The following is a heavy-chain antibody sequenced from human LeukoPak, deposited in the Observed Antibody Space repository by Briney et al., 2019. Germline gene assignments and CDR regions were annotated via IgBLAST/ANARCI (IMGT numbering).Heavy chain of an antibody. D-gene: IGHD3-10*01. CDR3: AREVVRREYDY. CDR2: ISSSGSTI. J-gene: IGHJ4*02. Sequence: GGSLRLSCAASGFTFSSYWMSWVRQAPGKGLEWVSYISSSGSTIYYADSVKGRFTISRDNAKNSLYLQMNSLRAEDTAVYYCAREVVRREYDYWGQGTLVTVSS. CDR1: GFTFSSYW. V-gene: IGHV3-48*04.